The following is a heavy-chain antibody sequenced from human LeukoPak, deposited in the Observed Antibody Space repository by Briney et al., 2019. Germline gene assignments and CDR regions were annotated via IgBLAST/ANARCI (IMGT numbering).Heavy chain of an antibody. Sequence: GASVKVSCKASGYTFTGYYMHLVRQAPGQGLEWVGWINPNSGGTNYAQKFQGRVTMTRDTSISTAYMELSRLRSDDTAVYYCAIRDYDTSRWFDPWGQGTLVTASS. V-gene: IGHV1-2*02. CDR2: INPNSGGT. CDR3: AIRDYDTSRWFDP. CDR1: GYTFTGYY. D-gene: IGHD3-22*01. J-gene: IGHJ5*02.